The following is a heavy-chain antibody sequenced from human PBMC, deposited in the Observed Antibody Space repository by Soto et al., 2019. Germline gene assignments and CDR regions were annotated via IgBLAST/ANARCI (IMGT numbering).Heavy chain of an antibody. CDR2: ISWDGGST. J-gene: IGHJ3*02. CDR1: GFTFDDYT. V-gene: IGHV3-43*01. Sequence: ESGGVVVQPGGSLRLSCAASGFTFDDYTMHWVRQAPGKGLEWVSLISWDGGSTYYADSVKGRFTISRDNSKNSLYLQMNSLRTEDTALYYCAIITIFGVGDDAFDIWGQGTMVTVSS. D-gene: IGHD3-3*01. CDR3: AIITIFGVGDDAFDI.